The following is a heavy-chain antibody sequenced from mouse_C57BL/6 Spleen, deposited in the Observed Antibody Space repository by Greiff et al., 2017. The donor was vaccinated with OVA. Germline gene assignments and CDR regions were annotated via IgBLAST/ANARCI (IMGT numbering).Heavy chain of an antibody. CDR1: GYTFTDYY. CDR2: INPNNGGT. D-gene: IGHD1-1*01. V-gene: IGHV1-26*01. Sequence: EVQLQQSGPELVKPGASVKISCKASGYTFTDYYMNWVKQSHGKSLEWIGDINPNNGGTSYNQKFKGKATLTVDKSSSTAYMELRSLTSEDSAVYYCARRPYYGSSAWFAYWGQGTLVTVAA. CDR3: ARRPYYGSSAWFAY. J-gene: IGHJ3*01.